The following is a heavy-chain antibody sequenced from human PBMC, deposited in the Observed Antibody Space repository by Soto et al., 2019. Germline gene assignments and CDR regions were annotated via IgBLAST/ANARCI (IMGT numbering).Heavy chain of an antibody. Sequence: EVQLVESGGGLIQPGGSLRLSCAASGFTVGTHFLTWVRQAPGKGLEWVSVVYSSGSAYYADSVKGRFTISRDNSKDPLYLQMNSLRAEDPAVYYCARGVKWLDYWGQGTLVTVSS. J-gene: IGHJ4*02. D-gene: IGHD5-12*01. CDR3: ARGVKWLDY. CDR1: GFTVGTHF. CDR2: VYSSGSA. V-gene: IGHV3-53*01.